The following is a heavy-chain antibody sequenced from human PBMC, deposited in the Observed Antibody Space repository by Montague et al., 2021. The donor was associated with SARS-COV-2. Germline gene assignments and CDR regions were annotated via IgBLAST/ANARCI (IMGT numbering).Heavy chain of an antibody. CDR2: ISKSGEST. D-gene: IGHD1-26*01. CDR3: AKRPPGADN. CDR1: GFAFSTYA. V-gene: IGHV3-23*01. J-gene: IGHJ4*02. Sequence: SRRISLSASGFAFSTYAMSWVRQAPGKGLEWVSSISKSGESTFYADSVKGRFTISRDNSKNTLYLQVNSLRAEDTAVYYCAKRPPGADNWGQGTLVTVSS.